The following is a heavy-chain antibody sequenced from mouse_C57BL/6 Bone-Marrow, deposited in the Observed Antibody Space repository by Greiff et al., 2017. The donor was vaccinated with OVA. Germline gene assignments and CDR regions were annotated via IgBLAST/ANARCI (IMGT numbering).Heavy chain of an antibody. J-gene: IGHJ4*01. CDR2: ISYDGSN. D-gene: IGHD2-4*01. Sequence: EVQLQQSGPGLVKPSQSLSLTCSVTGYSITSGYYWNWIRQFPGNKLEWMGYISYDGSNNYNPSLKNRISITRDTSKNQFFLKLNSVTTEDTATYYCARDYDYDGDLSAMDYWGQGTSVTVSS. CDR1: GYSITSGYY. CDR3: ARDYDYDGDLSAMDY. V-gene: IGHV3-6*01.